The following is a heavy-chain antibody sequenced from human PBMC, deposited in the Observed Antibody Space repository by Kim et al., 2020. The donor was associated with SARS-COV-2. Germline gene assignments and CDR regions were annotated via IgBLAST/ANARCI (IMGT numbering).Heavy chain of an antibody. D-gene: IGHD3-9*01. V-gene: IGHV4-59*08. Sequence: SETLSLTCTVSGGSMNNYYWSWIRQTPEKGLEWLAYIYYSGNTNYNPSLKSRLTISIDTSKNQFSLRLSSVTAADAAVYFCARHGRFFDWFLDAFYIWG. CDR2: IYYSGNT. CDR3: ARHGRFFDWFLDAFYI. J-gene: IGHJ3*02. CDR1: GGSMNNYY.